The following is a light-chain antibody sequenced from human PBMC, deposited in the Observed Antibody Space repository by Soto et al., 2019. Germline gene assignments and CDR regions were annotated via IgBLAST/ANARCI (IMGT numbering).Light chain of an antibody. J-gene: IGKJ3*01. CDR2: GTF. CDR1: QDIKTY. CDR3: QHLNNYPPFT. Sequence: IQLTQSPSSLSASVGDRVSITCRASQDIKTYLAWYQQKQGKAPKLLLSGTFTLQSGVPSRFNGSGSRTDFTLTISRLQPEDFATYYCQHLNNYPPFTFGPGTKVDLE. V-gene: IGKV1-9*01.